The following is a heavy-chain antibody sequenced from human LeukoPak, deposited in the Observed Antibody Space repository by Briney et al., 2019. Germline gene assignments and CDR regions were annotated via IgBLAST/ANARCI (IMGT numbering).Heavy chain of an antibody. CDR3: ARGTGIISSGWFWKDNNKYYFDY. CDR2: INHSGST. V-gene: IGHV4-34*01. CDR1: GFTFDDYG. D-gene: IGHD6-19*01. J-gene: IGHJ4*02. Sequence: GSLRLSCAASGFTFDDYGMSWIRQPPGKGLEWIGEINHSGSTNYNPSLKSRVTISVDTSKNQFSLKLSSVTAADTAVYYCARGTGIISSGWFWKDNNKYYFDYWGQGTLVTVSS.